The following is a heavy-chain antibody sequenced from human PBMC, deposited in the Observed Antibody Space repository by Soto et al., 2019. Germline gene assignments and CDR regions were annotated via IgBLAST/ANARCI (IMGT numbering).Heavy chain of an antibody. D-gene: IGHD3-3*01. CDR3: ARRDFWSGYSDYGMDV. J-gene: IGHJ6*02. V-gene: IGHV1-8*01. CDR1: GYTFTTYD. Sequence: ASVKVSCKTSGYTFTTYDINWVRQATGHGLEWMGWINPNSGNIGYAQRFQGRVTMTRDTAIRTAYMEVSSLRSDDTAVYYCARRDFWSGYSDYGMDVWGQGTTVTVSS. CDR2: INPNSGNI.